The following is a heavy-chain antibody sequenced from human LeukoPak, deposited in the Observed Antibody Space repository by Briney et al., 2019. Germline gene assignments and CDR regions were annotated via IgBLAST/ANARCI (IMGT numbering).Heavy chain of an antibody. Sequence: GGSLRLSCAAFGFTFKIYTMNWVRQAPGKGLEWVSAISGSGGSTYYADSVKGRFTISRDNSKNTLYLQMSSLRAEDTAVYYCAKARSKVPYYYDSSGPYYFDYWGQGTLVTVSS. J-gene: IGHJ4*02. CDR2: ISGSGGST. D-gene: IGHD3-22*01. V-gene: IGHV3-23*01. CDR3: AKARSKVPYYYDSSGPYYFDY. CDR1: GFTFKIYT.